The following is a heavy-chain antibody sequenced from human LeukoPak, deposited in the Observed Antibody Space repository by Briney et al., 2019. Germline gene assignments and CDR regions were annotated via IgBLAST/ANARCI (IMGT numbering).Heavy chain of an antibody. CDR2: ISGSGGAT. J-gene: IGHJ4*02. CDR1: GFTFNTYG. D-gene: IGHD4-11*01. V-gene: IGHV3-23*01. Sequence: GGSLRLSCAASGFTFNTYGMSWVRQAPGKGLEWVSGISGSGGATYYADSVKGRFTISRDNSKNTLYLQMNSLRAEDMAVYYCASVTTHGVSHYEYKYWGQGTLVTVSS. CDR3: ASVTTHGVSHYEYKY.